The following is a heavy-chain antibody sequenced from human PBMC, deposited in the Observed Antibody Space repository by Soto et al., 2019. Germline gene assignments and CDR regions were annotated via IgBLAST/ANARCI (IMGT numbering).Heavy chain of an antibody. J-gene: IGHJ4*02. CDR2: IQYTGGT. V-gene: IGHV4-30-4*01. Sequence: SETLSLTCSVSGASIRDGDYYWSWLRQPPGKGPEWIGIIQYTGGTHYNPTLTGPVSMSVYTSANQFSLKVNFVTAANSAVYYCARVGYGDYGRGYYFDFWGPGILVTVSS. CDR3: ARVGYGDYGRGYYFDF. CDR1: GASIRDGDYY. D-gene: IGHD4-17*01.